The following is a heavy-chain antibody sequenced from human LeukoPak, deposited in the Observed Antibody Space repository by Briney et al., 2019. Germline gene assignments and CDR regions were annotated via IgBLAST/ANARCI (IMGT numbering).Heavy chain of an antibody. V-gene: IGHV1-18*04. CDR2: ISAYNGNT. CDR3: ARRPYGSGSNRYDS. CDR1: GYTSTSYG. Sequence: ASVKVSCKASGYTSTSYGISWVRQSPGQGLEWIGWISAYNGNTNFAQKLQGRHTMTTDTFKTSAYIELRSLRSDDTAVYCCARRPYGSGSNRYDSWGQGTLVTVSS. J-gene: IGHJ4*02. D-gene: IGHD3-10*01.